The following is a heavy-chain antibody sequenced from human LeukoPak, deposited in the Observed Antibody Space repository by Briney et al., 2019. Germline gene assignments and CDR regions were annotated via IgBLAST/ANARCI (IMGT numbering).Heavy chain of an antibody. V-gene: IGHV4-39*07. J-gene: IGHJ4*02. Sequence: PSETLSLTCTVSGGSIRSSSHYWGWIRQPPGEGLEWIGIIYHSGTTNYNPSLKSRVTISMDKSKNQLSLKLNFVTAADTAVYYCARGRGGYTYSHDYWGQGTLVTVSS. CDR3: ARGRGGYTYSHDY. CDR1: GGSIRSSSHY. D-gene: IGHD5-18*01. CDR2: IYHSGTT.